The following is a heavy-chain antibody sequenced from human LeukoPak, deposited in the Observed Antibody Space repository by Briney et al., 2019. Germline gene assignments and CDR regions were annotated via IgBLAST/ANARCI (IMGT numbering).Heavy chain of an antibody. V-gene: IGHV3-74*01. D-gene: IGHD3-22*01. Sequence: GGSLRLSCAASGFTFNAFWMHWVRQAPGKGLVWVSRINSDDSRTTYADSVKGRFTISRGNAKNTLYLQMNSLRAEDTAVYYCARGLVHDTSGYYSDYWGQGTLVTVSS. CDR1: GFTFNAFW. CDR2: INSDDSRT. CDR3: ARGLVHDTSGYYSDY. J-gene: IGHJ4*02.